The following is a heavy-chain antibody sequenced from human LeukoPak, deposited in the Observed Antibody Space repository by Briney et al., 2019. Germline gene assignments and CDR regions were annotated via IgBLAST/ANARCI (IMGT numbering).Heavy chain of an antibody. V-gene: IGHV1-3*04. J-gene: IGHJ5*01. CDR1: GYTFTNHD. CDR3: ARPGASSPGNWFAS. CDR2: INTADGNT. D-gene: IGHD6-13*01. Sequence: ASVKVSCKASGYTFTNHDMHWVRPAPGQGLEGMGWINTADGNTKYSQKFQGRVTITRDTSASIVYLELTSLRSEDTAVYYCARPGASSPGNWFASWGQGTLVTVSS.